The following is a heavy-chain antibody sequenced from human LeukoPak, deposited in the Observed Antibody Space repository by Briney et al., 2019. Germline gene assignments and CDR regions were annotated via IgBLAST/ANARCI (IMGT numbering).Heavy chain of an antibody. J-gene: IGHJ6*02. Sequence: GESLRLSCAASGFTFSSYEMNWIRQAPGKGLEWVSYISSSGSTIYYADSVKGRFTISRDNAKNSLYLQMNSLRAEDTAVYYCAREEFDCSGGSCYPDYYGMDVWGQGTTVTVSS. V-gene: IGHV3-48*03. CDR1: GFTFSSYE. CDR2: ISSSGSTI. CDR3: AREEFDCSGGSCYPDYYGMDV. D-gene: IGHD2-15*01.